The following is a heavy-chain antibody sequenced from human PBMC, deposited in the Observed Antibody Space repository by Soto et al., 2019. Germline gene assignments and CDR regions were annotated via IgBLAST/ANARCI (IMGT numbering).Heavy chain of an antibody. J-gene: IGHJ4*02. CDR1: GFTFSNYW. Sequence: LRLSCTASGFTFSNYWMHWVRQAPGKGLVWVSRINSDGSSASYADSVKGRFTISRDNAKNTLYLQMNSLRAEDTAVYYCARDTLELLYYFEYWGKGTLVTVSS. CDR3: ARDTLELLYYFEY. CDR2: INSDGSSA. D-gene: IGHD1-7*01. V-gene: IGHV3-74*01.